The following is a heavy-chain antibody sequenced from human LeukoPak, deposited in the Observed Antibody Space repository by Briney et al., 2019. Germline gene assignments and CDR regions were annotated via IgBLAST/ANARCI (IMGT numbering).Heavy chain of an antibody. Sequence: ASVKVSCKASGYTFTGYYMHWVRQAPGQGLEWMGWINPNSGGTNYAQKFQGRVTMTRDTSISTAYMELSRLRSDDTAVYYCARGHLVGAPYGTDYWGQGTLVTVSS. J-gene: IGHJ4*02. CDR3: ARGHLVGAPYGTDY. V-gene: IGHV1-2*02. CDR1: GYTFTGYY. CDR2: INPNSGGT. D-gene: IGHD1-26*01.